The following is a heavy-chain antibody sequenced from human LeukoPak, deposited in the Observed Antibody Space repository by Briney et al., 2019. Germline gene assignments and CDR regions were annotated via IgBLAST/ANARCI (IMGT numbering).Heavy chain of an antibody. V-gene: IGHV4-59*01. CDR1: GGSISSYY. CDR2: IYYSGST. D-gene: IGHD2-2*01. CDR3: ARKARYCSSTSCSEGDWFDP. J-gene: IGHJ5*02. Sequence: PSQTLSLTCTVSGGSISSYYWSWIRQPPGKGLEWIGYIYYSGSTNYNPSLKSRVTISVDTSKNQFSLKLSSVTAADTAVYYCARKARYCSSTSCSEGDWFDPWGQGTLVTVSS.